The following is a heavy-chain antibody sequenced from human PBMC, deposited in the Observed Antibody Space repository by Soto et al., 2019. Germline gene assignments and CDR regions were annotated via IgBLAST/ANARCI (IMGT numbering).Heavy chain of an antibody. CDR2: IYYSGST. Sequence: SETLSLTCAVSGGSISSYYWSWIRRPPGKGLERIGYIYYSGSTNYNPYLKRRVTISLDTPKNQFSLELSSVTAADTAVYYCARVGAVASTPYCGIDAWGQGTLVTVSS. CDR1: GGSISSYY. V-gene: IGHV4-59*01. J-gene: IGHJ5*01. CDR3: ARVGAVASTPYCGIDA. D-gene: IGHD2-15*01.